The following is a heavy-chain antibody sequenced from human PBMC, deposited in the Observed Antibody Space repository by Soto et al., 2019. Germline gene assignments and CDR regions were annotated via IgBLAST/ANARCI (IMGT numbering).Heavy chain of an antibody. CDR1: GGSLSGSNW. Sequence: QVQLQESGPGLLKPSQTLSLTCGVSGGSLSGSNWWCFLRQPPGKGLWRIGHTHNSGNTDYNPSLRRRRAIAIATSKHQFSQKLSAVTAADTAVYFCTSDVGDSSHGPDYFDSWGQGSLVTVSS. CDR2: THNSGNT. CDR3: TSDVGDSSHGPDYFDS. D-gene: IGHD1-26*01. V-gene: IGHV4-30-4*01. J-gene: IGHJ4*02.